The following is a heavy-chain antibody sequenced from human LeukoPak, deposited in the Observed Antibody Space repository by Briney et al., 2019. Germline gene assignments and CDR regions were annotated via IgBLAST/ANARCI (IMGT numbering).Heavy chain of an antibody. CDR2: IIPIFGTA. V-gene: IGHV1-69*13. J-gene: IGHJ5*02. CDR3: ARDLGYFANWFDP. CDR1: GYTFTSFD. D-gene: IGHD2-15*01. Sequence: ASVKVSCKASGYTFTSFDINWVRQATGQGLEWMGGIIPIFGTANYAQKFQGRVTITADESTSTAYMELSSLRSEDTAVYYCARDLGYFANWFDPWGQGTLVTVSS.